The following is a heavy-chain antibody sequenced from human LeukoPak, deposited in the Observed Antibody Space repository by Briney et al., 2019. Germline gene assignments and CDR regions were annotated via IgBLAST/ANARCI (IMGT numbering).Heavy chain of an antibody. CDR1: GFTFSTYV. D-gene: IGHD3-10*01. Sequence: PGGSLRLSCSASGFTFSTYVMHWVRQAPGKGLEYVSGITSNGGGTYYADSVKGRFTISRDNSKNPLYLQMSSLRVEDTAVYYCVKGDLVREIKYSGYDYWGQGTLVTVSS. V-gene: IGHV3-64D*09. CDR3: VKGDLVREIKYSGYDY. J-gene: IGHJ4*02. CDR2: ITSNGGGT.